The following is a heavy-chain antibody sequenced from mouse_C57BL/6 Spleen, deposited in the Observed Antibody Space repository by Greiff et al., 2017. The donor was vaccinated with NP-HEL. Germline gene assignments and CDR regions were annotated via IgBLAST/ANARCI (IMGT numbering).Heavy chain of an antibody. D-gene: IGHD1-1*01. CDR1: GYTFTSYW. V-gene: IGHV1-55*01. J-gene: IGHJ3*01. Sequence: VQLQQSGAELVKPGASVKMSCKASGYTFTSYWITWVKQRPGQGLEWIGDIYPGSGSTNYNEKFKSKATLTVDTSSSTAYMQLSSLTSEDSAVYYCANYYGSSYWFVYWGQGTLVTVSA. CDR2: IYPGSGST. CDR3: ANYYGSSYWFVY.